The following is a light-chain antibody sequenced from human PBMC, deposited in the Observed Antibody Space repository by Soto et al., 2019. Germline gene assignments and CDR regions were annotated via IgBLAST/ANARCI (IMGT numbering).Light chain of an antibody. CDR1: SSDVGAYNF. J-gene: IGLJ1*01. CDR3: SSYTSSSTHV. V-gene: IGLV2-14*03. CDR2: DVS. Sequence: QAVLTQPASVSGSPGQSITISCTGTSSDVGAYNFVSWYQQHPGKVPKLMIFDVSSRPSGVSDRFSGSKSGNTASLTISGLQADDEGDYYCSSYTSSSTHVFGSGTKVTVL.